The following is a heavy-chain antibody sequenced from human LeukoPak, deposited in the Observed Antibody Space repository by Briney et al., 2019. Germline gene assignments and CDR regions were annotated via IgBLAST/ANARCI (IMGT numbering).Heavy chain of an antibody. CDR1: GYTFTGYY. Sequence: GASVKVSCKASGYTFTGYYIHWVRQAPGQGLEWMGWINPNSGGTNYAQKFQGRVTMTRDTSISTAYMELSRLASDDTAAYYCARVEELSHCSSTSCYDWLDPWGQGTLVTVSS. V-gene: IGHV1-2*02. D-gene: IGHD2-2*01. CDR3: ARVEELSHCSSTSCYDWLDP. CDR2: INPNSGGT. J-gene: IGHJ5*02.